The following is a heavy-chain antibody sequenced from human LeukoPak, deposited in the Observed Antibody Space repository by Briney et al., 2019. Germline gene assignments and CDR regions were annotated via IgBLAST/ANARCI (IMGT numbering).Heavy chain of an antibody. V-gene: IGHV4-59*01. CDR1: AASITSNY. Sequence: SETLSLACTVSAASITSNYWSWIRQPPGKGQEWIGYIDSRGITNYSPSFKGRVTISEDTSKNRFSLKLSSVTAADTAMYYCARGDGDDPFDIWGQGTMVAVSS. J-gene: IGHJ3*02. CDR3: ARGDGDDPFDI. D-gene: IGHD5-24*01. CDR2: IDSRGIT.